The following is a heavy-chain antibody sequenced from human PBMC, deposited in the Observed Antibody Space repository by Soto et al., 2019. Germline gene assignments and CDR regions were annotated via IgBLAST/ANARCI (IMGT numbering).Heavy chain of an antibody. D-gene: IGHD6-13*01. J-gene: IGHJ4*02. V-gene: IGHV1-69*02. Sequence: QVQLVQSGSEVKKPGSSVKVSCKASGGTFSIYTISWVRQAPGQGLEWMGRVIPIFDVTSYAQRFQGRVTIHADKSTTPAYMELCSRRSEDTAVYYCAGDRDNSNWPNFDYWGQGTLVTVSS. CDR1: GGTFSIYT. CDR3: AGDRDNSNWPNFDY. CDR2: VIPIFDVT.